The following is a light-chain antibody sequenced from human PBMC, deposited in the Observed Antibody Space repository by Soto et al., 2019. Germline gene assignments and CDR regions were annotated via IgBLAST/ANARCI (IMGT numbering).Light chain of an antibody. CDR3: QQGYSNPQT. J-gene: IGKJ1*01. CDR2: AAS. V-gene: IGKV1-39*01. Sequence: DIQMTQSPSSLPASVGDRVTITCRASQSISTYLNWYQQKPGKAPKLLIYAASSLQSGVPSHFSGSGSGTDFTLTISRLQPEDFATYYCQQGYSNPQTFGQGTKVEIK. CDR1: QSISTY.